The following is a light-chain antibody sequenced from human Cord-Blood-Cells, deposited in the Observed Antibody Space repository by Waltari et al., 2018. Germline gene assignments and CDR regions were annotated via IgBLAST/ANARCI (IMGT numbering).Light chain of an antibody. CDR3: CSYAGSSTYVV. Sequence: QSALTQPASVSGSPGQSITISCTGTSSDVGSYNLVSWYQQHPGKAPKLMIYEGSKRPSGVSNRSSGSKSANTASLTLSGLQAEDEADYYCCSYAGSSTYVVFGGGTKLTVL. CDR2: EGS. V-gene: IGLV2-23*01. J-gene: IGLJ2*01. CDR1: SSDVGSYNL.